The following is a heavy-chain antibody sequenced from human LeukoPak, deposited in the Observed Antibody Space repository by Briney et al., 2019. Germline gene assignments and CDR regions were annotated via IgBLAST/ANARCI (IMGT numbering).Heavy chain of an antibody. V-gene: IGHV4-39*07. CDR2: IYYSGST. Sequence: SETLSLTCTVSGDSITSSSYYWGWIRQPPGTGLELIGNIYYSGSTYYTPSLKSRVTLSVDTSNNQFSLKLSSLTAADTAVYYCARGLSSSWYWFDTWGQGTLVTVSS. J-gene: IGHJ5*02. CDR3: ARGLSSSWYWFDT. D-gene: IGHD2-2*01. CDR1: GDSITSSSYY.